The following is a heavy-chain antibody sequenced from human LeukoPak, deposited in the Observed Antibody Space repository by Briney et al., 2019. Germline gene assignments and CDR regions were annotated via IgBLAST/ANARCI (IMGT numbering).Heavy chain of an antibody. Sequence: SETLSFTCAVYGGSFSGYYWSWIRQPPGKGLEWIGEINHSGSTNYNPSLKSRVTISVDTSKNQFSLKLSSVTAADTAVYYCARATPGYGDWGQGTLVTVSS. V-gene: IGHV4-34*01. D-gene: IGHD5-12*01. CDR2: INHSGST. CDR3: ARATPGYGD. CDR1: GGSFSGYY. J-gene: IGHJ4*02.